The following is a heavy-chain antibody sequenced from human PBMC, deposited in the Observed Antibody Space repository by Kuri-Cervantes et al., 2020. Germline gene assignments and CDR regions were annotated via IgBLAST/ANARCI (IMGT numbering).Heavy chain of an antibody. J-gene: IGHJ4*02. CDR2: FDLSGST. Sequence: SETLSLTCTVSGGSISSGNYYWGWIRQAPGKGLEWIGGFDLSGSTYNNPSLRSRVTISSDTSKNQFSLNLSSVTAADTGVYYCARDPYHRGYDYPVDNWGQGTLVTVSS. V-gene: IGHV4-39*07. CDR1: GGSISSGNYY. D-gene: IGHD5-12*01. CDR3: ARDPYHRGYDYPVDN.